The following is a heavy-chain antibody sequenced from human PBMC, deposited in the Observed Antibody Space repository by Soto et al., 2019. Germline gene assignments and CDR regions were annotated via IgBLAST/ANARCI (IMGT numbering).Heavy chain of an antibody. D-gene: IGHD1-26*01. J-gene: IGHJ3*02. CDR2: ISYDGSNK. CDR1: GFTFSSYG. CDR3: AKTRELWELRDAFDI. Sequence: QVQLVESGGGVVQPGRSLRLSCAASGFTFSSYGMHWVRQAPGKGLEWVAVISYDGSNKYYADSVKGRFTISRDNSKKRLYLQMNSLRAEDTAVYYCAKTRELWELRDAFDIWGQGTMVTVSS. V-gene: IGHV3-30*18.